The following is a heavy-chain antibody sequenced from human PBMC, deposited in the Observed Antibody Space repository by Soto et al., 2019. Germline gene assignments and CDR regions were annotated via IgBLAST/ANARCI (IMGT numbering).Heavy chain of an antibody. Sequence: QVQLVQSGAEVKKPGASVKVSCKASGYTFTSYAMHWVRQAPGQRLEWMGWINAGNGNTKYSQKFQGRVTITRDTSASTAYMELSSLRSEDTAVYYCARARGGYCSSTSCSPWFDPWGQGTLVTVSS. CDR3: ARARGGYCSSTSCSPWFDP. CDR1: GYTFTSYA. J-gene: IGHJ5*02. V-gene: IGHV1-3*01. CDR2: INAGNGNT. D-gene: IGHD2-2*01.